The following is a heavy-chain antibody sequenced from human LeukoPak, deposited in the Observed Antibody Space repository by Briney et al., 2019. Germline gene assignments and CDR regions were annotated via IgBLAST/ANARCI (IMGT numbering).Heavy chain of an antibody. D-gene: IGHD1-26*01. V-gene: IGHV1-2*02. Sequence: ASVKVSCKASGYTFTGYYMHWVRQAPGPGLEWMGWINPNSGGTNYAQKFQGRVTMTRDTSISTAYMQLSRLRSDDTAMYYCARDSGSLTGVDYWGQGTLVTVSS. CDR1: GYTFTGYY. J-gene: IGHJ4*02. CDR2: INPNSGGT. CDR3: ARDSGSLTGVDY.